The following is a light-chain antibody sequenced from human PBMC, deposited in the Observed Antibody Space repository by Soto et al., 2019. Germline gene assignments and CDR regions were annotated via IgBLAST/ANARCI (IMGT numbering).Light chain of an antibody. CDR3: SSYTTSSSYV. V-gene: IGLV2-14*01. J-gene: IGLJ1*01. Sequence: QSVLTQPASVSGSPGQSITISCTGTSSDVGGYIYVSWYQQHPGKAPKLKICDVTSRPSGVSYRFSGSKSGNTASLTISGLQAEDEADYYCSSYTTSSSYVFGTGTKLTVL. CDR2: DVT. CDR1: SSDVGGYIY.